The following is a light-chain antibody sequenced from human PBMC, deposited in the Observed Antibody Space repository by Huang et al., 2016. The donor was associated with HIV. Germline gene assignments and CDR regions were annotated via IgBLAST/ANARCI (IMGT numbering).Light chain of an antibody. J-gene: IGKJ2*01. CDR1: QDIANY. V-gene: IGKV1-33*01. CDR2: DES. CDR3: QQYDSLPYT. Sequence: DIQMTQSPSSLSASVGDRVTITCQASQDIANYLNWYQKTPGKAPKLLIYDESTLETGVPSRFSGSGSTTDFTFTISSLQPEDIATYYCQQYDSLPYTFGQGTKLEIK.